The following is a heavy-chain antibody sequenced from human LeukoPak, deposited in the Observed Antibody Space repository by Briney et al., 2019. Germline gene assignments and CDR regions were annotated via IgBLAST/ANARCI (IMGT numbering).Heavy chain of an antibody. Sequence: GASVKVSCKASGYSFSSYGIRWVRQAPGQGLEWMGWISAYNGNTNYAQKLQGRVTMTTDTSTSTAYMELRSLTSDDTAVYYFVRQKTAYDILTGLVSLDVWGKGTTVTVSS. CDR2: ISAYNGNT. CDR1: GYSFSSYG. J-gene: IGHJ6*04. CDR3: VRQKTAYDILTGLVSLDV. V-gene: IGHV1-18*01. D-gene: IGHD3-9*01.